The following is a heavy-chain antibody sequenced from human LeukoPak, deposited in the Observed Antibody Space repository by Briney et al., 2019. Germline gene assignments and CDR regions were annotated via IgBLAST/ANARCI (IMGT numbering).Heavy chain of an antibody. J-gene: IGHJ4*02. CDR1: GFTFSGSD. CDR3: TTLDFDY. CDR2: IRIKTNSYAT. V-gene: IGHV3-73*01. Sequence: GGSLKLSCAASGFTFSGSDMHWVRQASGKGLEWVGRIRIKTNSYATAYAASVKGRFTISRDDSKSTAYLQTNSLKTEDTAVYYCTTLDFDYWGQGTLVTVSS.